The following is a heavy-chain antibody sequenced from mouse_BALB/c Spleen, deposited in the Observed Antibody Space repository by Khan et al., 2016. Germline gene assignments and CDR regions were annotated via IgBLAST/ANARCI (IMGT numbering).Heavy chain of an antibody. V-gene: IGHV14-4*02. Sequence: VQLKQSGAELVRSGASVKLSCTASVFNIKDYYMHWVKQRPEQGLEWIGWIDPENGDTEYAPKFQGKATMTADTSSNAAYLQFSSLTSEDSAVXYCNAIYYGSDVYFDYWGQGTTLTVSS. CDR2: IDPENGDT. J-gene: IGHJ2*01. CDR3: NAIYYGSDVYFDY. D-gene: IGHD1-1*01. CDR1: VFNIKDYY.